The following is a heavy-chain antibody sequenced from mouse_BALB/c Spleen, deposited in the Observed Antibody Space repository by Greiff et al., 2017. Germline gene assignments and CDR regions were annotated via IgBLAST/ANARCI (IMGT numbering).Heavy chain of an antibody. CDR2: IDPANGNT. D-gene: IGHD4-1*01. V-gene: IGHV14-3*02. CDR1: GYTFTSYN. Sequence: VQLQQPGAELVKPGASVKMSCKASGYTFTSYNMHWVKQRPEQGLEWIGRIDPANGNTKYDPKFQGKATITADTSSNTAYLQLSSLTSEDTAVYYCARSGDWDGDYWGQGTTLTVSS. CDR3: ARSGDWDGDY. J-gene: IGHJ2*01.